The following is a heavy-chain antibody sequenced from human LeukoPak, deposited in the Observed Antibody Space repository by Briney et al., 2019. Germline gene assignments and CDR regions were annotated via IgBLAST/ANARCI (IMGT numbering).Heavy chain of an antibody. CDR3: ASRGGAGTIDY. V-gene: IGHV1-69*13. D-gene: IGHD6-19*01. CDR2: IIPIFGTA. Sequence: ASVKVSCKASGGTFSSYAISWVRQAPGQGLEWMGGIIPIFGTANYAQKFQGRVTITADESTSTAYMELSSLRSEDTAVYYCASRGGAGTIDYWGQGTLVTVSS. J-gene: IGHJ4*02. CDR1: GGTFSSYA.